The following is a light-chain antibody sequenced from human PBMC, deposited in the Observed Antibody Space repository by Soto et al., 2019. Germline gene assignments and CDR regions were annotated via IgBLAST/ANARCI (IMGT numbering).Light chain of an antibody. CDR2: DAD. CDR3: GAWDSSLTTYA. V-gene: IGLV1-51*01. J-gene: IGLJ1*01. Sequence: QSVLTQPPSVSAAPGQKVTISCSGSSSNIGRNYVSWYQHVPGTAPKLLIYDADKRPSGIPYRFSGYKSGASATLGITGLQTGDEADYYCGAWDSSLTTYAFGTGTKLTVL. CDR1: SSNIGRNY.